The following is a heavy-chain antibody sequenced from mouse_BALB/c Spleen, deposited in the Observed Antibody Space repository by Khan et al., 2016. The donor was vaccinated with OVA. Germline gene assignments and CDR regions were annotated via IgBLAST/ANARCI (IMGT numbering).Heavy chain of an antibody. V-gene: IGHV5-9-3*01. CDR1: GFTFSTYA. D-gene: IGHD1-1*01. J-gene: IGHJ1*01. CDR2: ISTGDTYT. Sequence: EVQLQESGGDLVKSGGSLKLSCAASGFTFSTYAMSWVRQTPEKRLEWVATISTGDTYTYYPDSVKGRFTFSRDNAKNTLYLQMSSLRDEDTAMYYCARRPITTVVATSYWYFDVWGAGTTVTVST. CDR3: ARRPITTVVATSYWYFDV.